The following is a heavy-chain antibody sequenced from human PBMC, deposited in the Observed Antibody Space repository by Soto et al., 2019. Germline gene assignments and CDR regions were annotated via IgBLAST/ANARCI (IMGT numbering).Heavy chain of an antibody. Sequence: SETLSLTCTVSGGSVSSGPYYWSWIRHPPGNGLEWIGYIYYSGNTNYNPTLKRRVTISVDTSKNQFSLKLSSVTAADTAVYYCGRGVRHDDSIGSGSIGYWGQGPMMTV. J-gene: IGHJ4*02. CDR3: GRGVRHDDSIGSGSIGY. CDR2: IYYSGNT. CDR1: GGSVSSGPYY. D-gene: IGHD3-22*01. V-gene: IGHV4-61*01.